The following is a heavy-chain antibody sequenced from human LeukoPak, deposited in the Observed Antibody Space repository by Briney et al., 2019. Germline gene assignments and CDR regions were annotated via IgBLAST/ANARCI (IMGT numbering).Heavy chain of an antibody. CDR1: GFTFSSYS. CDR3: ARVGGLQSPDYGDYPDY. D-gene: IGHD4-17*01. J-gene: IGHJ4*02. V-gene: IGHV3-21*01. Sequence: PGGSLRLSCAASGFTFSSYSMNWVRQAPGKGLEWVSSISSSSSYIYYADSVKGRFTISRDNAKNSLYLQMNSLRAEDTAVYYCARVGGLQSPDYGDYPDYWGQGTLVTVSS. CDR2: ISSSSSYI.